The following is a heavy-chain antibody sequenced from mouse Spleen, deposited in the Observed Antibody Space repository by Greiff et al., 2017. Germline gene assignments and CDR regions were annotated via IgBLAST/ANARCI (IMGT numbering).Heavy chain of an antibody. V-gene: IGHV1-81*01. Sequence: VQLQQSGAELARPGASVKLSCKASGYTFTSYGISWVKQRTGQGLEWIGEIYPRSGNTYYNEKFKGKATLTADKSSSTAYMELRSLTSEDSAVYFCARDRALYDGTVSLGYWGQGTTLTVSS. CDR1: GYTFTSYG. D-gene: IGHD2-3*01. CDR3: ARDRALYDGTVSLGY. CDR2: IYPRSGNT. J-gene: IGHJ2*01.